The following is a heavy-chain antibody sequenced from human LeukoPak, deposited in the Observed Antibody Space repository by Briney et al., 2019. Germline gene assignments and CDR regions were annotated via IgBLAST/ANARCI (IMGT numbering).Heavy chain of an antibody. CDR1: GFIFDDYA. Sequence: PGRSLRLYCAASGFIFDDYAMHWVRQAPGKGLEWVSGINWNSGTIGYADSVKGRFTISRDNAKNSLYLQMNSLRADDMAFYYCARDRFRYCSGAYCSHFEFWGQGTLVSVSS. D-gene: IGHD2-15*01. CDR3: ARDRFRYCSGAYCSHFEF. CDR2: INWNSGTI. V-gene: IGHV3-9*03. J-gene: IGHJ4*02.